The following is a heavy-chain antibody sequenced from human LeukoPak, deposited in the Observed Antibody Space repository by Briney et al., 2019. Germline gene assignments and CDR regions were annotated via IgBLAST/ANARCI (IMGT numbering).Heavy chain of an antibody. D-gene: IGHD6-19*01. CDR3: AKKGHMNSGWYYFDY. CDR1: GFAFGSEA. V-gene: IGHV3-23*01. J-gene: IGHJ4*02. Sequence: GGSLRLSCAVSGFAFGSEAMSWVRQSPARGLEWVASISPGGGTTYYADYVKGRFTISRDNSKNTLHLQMNSLRVEDTAVYYCAKKGHMNSGWYYFDYWGQGTLVTVSP. CDR2: ISPGGGTT.